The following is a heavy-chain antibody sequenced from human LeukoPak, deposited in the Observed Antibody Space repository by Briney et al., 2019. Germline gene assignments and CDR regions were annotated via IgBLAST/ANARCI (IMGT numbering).Heavy chain of an antibody. D-gene: IGHD6-13*01. CDR3: ARHDGSSWYYAFDV. CDR1: GGSFSGYY. Sequence: PSETLSLTCAVYGGSFSGYYWSWIRQPPGKGLEWIGEINHSGSTDYNPSLKSRVTISVDTSKNQFSLKLSSVTAADTAVYYCARHDGSSWYYAFDVWGQGTMVTVSS. CDR2: INHSGST. V-gene: IGHV4-34*01. J-gene: IGHJ3*01.